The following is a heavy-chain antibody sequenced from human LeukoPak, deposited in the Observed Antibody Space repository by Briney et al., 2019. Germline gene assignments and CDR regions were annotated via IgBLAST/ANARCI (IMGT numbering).Heavy chain of an antibody. CDR2: ISGSGGST. Sequence: PGGSLRLSCAASGFTFSSYAMSWVRQAPGKGLEWVSAISGSGGSTYYADSVKGRFTISRDNSKNTLYLQMNSLRAEDTAVYYCAKGQIGGGSCFPFDYWGQGTLVTVSS. D-gene: IGHD2-15*01. CDR3: AKGQIGGGSCFPFDY. J-gene: IGHJ4*02. CDR1: GFTFSSYA. V-gene: IGHV3-23*01.